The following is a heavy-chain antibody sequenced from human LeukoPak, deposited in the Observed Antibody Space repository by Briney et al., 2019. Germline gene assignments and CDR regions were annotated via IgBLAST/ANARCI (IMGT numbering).Heavy chain of an antibody. CDR3: AREPTVVTIDDAFDI. CDR2: IRTTGSST. CDR1: GFTFRDYY. D-gene: IGHD4-23*01. Sequence: PGGSLRLSCTASGFTFRDYYVTWIRQAPGKGLEWVSYIRTTGSSTAYADSVKGRFTISRDNSKNSLYLQMNSLRAEDTAVYYCAREPTVVTIDDAFDIWGQGTMVTVSS. V-gene: IGHV3-11*04. J-gene: IGHJ3*02.